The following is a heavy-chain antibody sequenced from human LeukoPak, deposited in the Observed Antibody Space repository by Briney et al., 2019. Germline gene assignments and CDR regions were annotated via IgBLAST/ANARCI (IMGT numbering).Heavy chain of an antibody. J-gene: IGHJ5*02. V-gene: IGHV4-34*01. D-gene: IGHD1-1*01. CDR3: ARVVQAVDP. Sequence: SETLSLTCTISGGSVSDYYWSWIRQPPGKGLEWIGEINHSGSTNYNPSLKSRVTISVDTSKNQFSLKLSSVTAADTAVYYCARVVQAVDPWGQGTLVTVSS. CDR1: GGSVSDYY. CDR2: INHSGST.